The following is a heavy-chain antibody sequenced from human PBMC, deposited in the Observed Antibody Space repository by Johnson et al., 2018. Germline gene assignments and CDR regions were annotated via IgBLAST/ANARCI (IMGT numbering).Heavy chain of an antibody. D-gene: IGHD3-22*01. CDR2: MNPNSGNT. J-gene: IGHJ3*02. CDR1: GYTFTSYD. CDR3: ARDAAYYDSSGYYLWDAFDI. V-gene: IGHV1-8*01. Sequence: QVQLVQSGAEVKKPGASVKVSCKASGYTFTSYDINWVRQATGQGLEWMGWMNPNSGNTGYAQKFQGRVTMTRNTSISPAYMELSSLRSEDTAVYYCARDAAYYDSSGYYLWDAFDIWGQGTMVTVSS.